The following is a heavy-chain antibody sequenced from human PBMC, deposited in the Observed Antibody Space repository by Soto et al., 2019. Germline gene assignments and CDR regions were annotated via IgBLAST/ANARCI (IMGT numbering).Heavy chain of an antibody. CDR2: VNHSGEA. D-gene: IGHD3-10*01. Sequence: SETLSLTCGVYGGSFRNYYWIWVRQPPGKGLEWIGEVNHSGEATYNPSLQSRITISLDTSNNQFSLKMTSVTAADTAMYFCTRAGRFPRSWFDPWGQGTQVTVSS. CDR1: GGSFRNYY. CDR3: TRAGRFPRSWFDP. J-gene: IGHJ5*02. V-gene: IGHV4-34*01.